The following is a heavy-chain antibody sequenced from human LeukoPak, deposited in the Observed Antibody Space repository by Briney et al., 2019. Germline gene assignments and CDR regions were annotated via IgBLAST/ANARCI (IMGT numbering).Heavy chain of an antibody. CDR2: INPHGPEK. D-gene: IGHD3-10*01. Sequence: SGGSLTLSCVASGFIFGDNWMGWVRQAPGKGLQWVANINPHGPEKYYADSLEGRFSVSRDTAKNSVYLQMNSLRVEDAGFYYCGRWGVNAGLDYWGQGSLVTVSS. CDR3: GRWGVNAGLDY. CDR1: GFIFGDNW. V-gene: IGHV3-7*01. J-gene: IGHJ4*02.